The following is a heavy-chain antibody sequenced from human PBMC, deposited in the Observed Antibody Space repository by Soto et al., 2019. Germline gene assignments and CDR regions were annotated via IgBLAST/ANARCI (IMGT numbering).Heavy chain of an antibody. V-gene: IGHV1-69*13. D-gene: IGHD4-17*01. CDR3: ARDLSVFGDDYALFDY. J-gene: IGHJ4*02. CDR2: IIPIFGTA. CDR1: GGTFSSYA. Sequence: SVKVSCKASGGTFSSYAISWVRQAPGQGLEWMGGIIPIFGTANYAQKFQGRVTITADESTSTAYMELSSLRSEDTAVYYCARDLSVFGDDYALFDYWGQGTLVTVSS.